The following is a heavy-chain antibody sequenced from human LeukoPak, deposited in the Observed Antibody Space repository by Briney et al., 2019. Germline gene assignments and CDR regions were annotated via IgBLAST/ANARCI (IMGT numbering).Heavy chain of an antibody. CDR2: IYYSGST. V-gene: IGHV4-59*01. D-gene: IGHD4-17*01. CDR3: ARLTTVTTKPYYYMDV. CDR1: GGSISSYY. J-gene: IGHJ6*03. Sequence: PSETLSLTCTVSGGSISSYYWSWIRQPPGKGLEWIGYIYYSGSTNYNPSLKSRVTISVDTSKNQFSLKLSSVTAADTAVYYCARLTTVTTKPYYYMDVWGKGTTVTISS.